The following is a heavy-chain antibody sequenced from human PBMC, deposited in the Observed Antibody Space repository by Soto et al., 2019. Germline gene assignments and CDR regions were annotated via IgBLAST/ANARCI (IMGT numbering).Heavy chain of an antibody. CDR1: GFTFSSYA. CDR3: ARDRFDY. CDR2: ISYDGSNK. J-gene: IGHJ4*02. V-gene: IGHV3-30-3*01. Sequence: GGSLTLSCAASGFTFSSYAMHWVRQAPGKGLEWVAVISYDGSNKYYADSVKGRFTISRDNSKNTLYLQMNSLRAEDTAVYYCARDRFDYWGQGTLVTVSS.